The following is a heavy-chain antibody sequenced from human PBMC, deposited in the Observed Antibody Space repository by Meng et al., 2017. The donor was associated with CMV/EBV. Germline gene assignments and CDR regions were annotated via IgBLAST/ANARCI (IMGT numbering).Heavy chain of an antibody. CDR3: ASNSITIFGVFTNTNYYYYGMDV. V-gene: IGHV1-69*02. CDR1: GGTFSSYT. J-gene: IGHJ6*02. D-gene: IGHD3-3*01. CDR2: IIPILGIA. Sequence: SVKVSCKASGGTFSSYTISWVRQAPGQGLEWMGRIIPILGIANYAQKFQGRVTITADKSTSTAYMELSSLRSEDTAVYYCASNSITIFGVFTNTNYYYYGMDVWGQGTTVTVSS.